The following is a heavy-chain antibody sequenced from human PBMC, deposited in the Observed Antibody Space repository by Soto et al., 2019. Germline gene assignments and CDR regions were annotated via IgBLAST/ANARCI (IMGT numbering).Heavy chain of an antibody. J-gene: IGHJ1*01. CDR3: AKGGGLLGYFQH. V-gene: IGHV3-23*01. CDR2: ISGSGGST. D-gene: IGHD2-8*02. CDR1: GFTFSSYA. Sequence: AVGSLRLSCAASGFTFSSYAMSWVRQAPGKGLEWVSAISGSGGSTYYADSVKGRFTISRDNSKNTLYLQMNSLRAEDTAVYYCAKGGGLLGYFQHWGQGTLVTVSS.